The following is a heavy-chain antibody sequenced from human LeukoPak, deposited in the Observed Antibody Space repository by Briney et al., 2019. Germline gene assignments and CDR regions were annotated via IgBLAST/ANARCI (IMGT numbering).Heavy chain of an antibody. Sequence: SETLSLTCTVSGGSISSYYWSWIRQPPGKGLEWIGYIYYSGSTNYNPSLKSRVTISVDTSKNQFSLKLSSVTAADTAVYYCARRQLGCSGGSCSDYWGQGTLVTVSS. V-gene: IGHV4-59*08. D-gene: IGHD2-15*01. J-gene: IGHJ4*02. CDR2: IYYSGST. CDR1: GGSISSYY. CDR3: ARRQLGCSGGSCSDY.